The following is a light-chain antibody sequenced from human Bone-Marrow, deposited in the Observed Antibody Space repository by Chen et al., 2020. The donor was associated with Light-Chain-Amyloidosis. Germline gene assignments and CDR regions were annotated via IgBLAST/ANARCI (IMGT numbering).Light chain of an antibody. CDR2: GNS. CDR3: QSYDSSLSGVV. V-gene: IGLV1-40*01. Sequence: QSVLTQPPSVSGAPGQRVTIACTGGSSNIGAGDDVHWYRQLPGTAPKLLIYGNSNRPSGVPDRFSGSRSGTSASLAITGLQAEDEADYYCQSYDSSLSGVVFGGGTRLTVL. J-gene: IGLJ3*02. CDR1: SSNIGAGDD.